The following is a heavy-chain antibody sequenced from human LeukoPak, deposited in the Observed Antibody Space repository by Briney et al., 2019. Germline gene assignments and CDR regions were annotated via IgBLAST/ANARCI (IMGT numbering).Heavy chain of an antibody. CDR2: INSDGSST. CDR3: ARDQIASYYDFWSGSYYMDV. V-gene: IGHV3-74*01. J-gene: IGHJ6*03. CDR1: GYTFSSYW. Sequence: GGSLRLSCAASGYTFSSYWMHWVRQAPGKGLVWVSRINSDGSSTSYADSVKGRFTISRDNAKNTLYLQMNSLRAEDTAVYYCARDQIASYYDFWSGSYYMDVWGKGTTVTVSS. D-gene: IGHD3-3*01.